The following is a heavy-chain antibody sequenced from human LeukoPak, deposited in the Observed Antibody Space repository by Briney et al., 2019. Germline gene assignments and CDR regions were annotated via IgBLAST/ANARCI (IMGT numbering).Heavy chain of an antibody. CDR1: GFTFSSYW. D-gene: IGHD3-16*02. CDR2: INSDGSST. J-gene: IGHJ6*03. CDR3: VRAGLRLGELSLFTSLDYYYMDV. Sequence: PGGSLRLSCAASGFTFSSYWMHWVRQAPGKGLVWVSRINSDGSSTSYADSVKGRFTISRDNAKNTLYLQMNSLRAEDTAVYYCVRAGLRLGELSLFTSLDYYYMDVWGKGTTVTVSS. V-gene: IGHV3-74*01.